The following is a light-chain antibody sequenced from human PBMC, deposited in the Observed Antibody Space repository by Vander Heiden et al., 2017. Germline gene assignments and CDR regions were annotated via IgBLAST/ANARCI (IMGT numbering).Light chain of an antibody. CDR1: RSHVGNNP. CDR2: ASQ. CDR3: AAWDDSLRGPV. J-gene: IGLJ2*01. Sequence: QSLLTQPPSASGNPGQTVTSSCSGSRSHVGNNPANWYQHFPGPAHKLLIYASQRRPSGVRDGFSASKSGTSASVAISGLQAEDEAVYYCAAWDDSLRGPVLGEGTQVTVL. V-gene: IGLV1-44*01.